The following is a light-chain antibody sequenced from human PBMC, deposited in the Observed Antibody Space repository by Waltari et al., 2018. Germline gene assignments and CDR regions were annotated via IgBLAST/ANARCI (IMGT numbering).Light chain of an antibody. CDR2: DVT. Sequence: QSALTQPASVSGSPGQSITISCTGTSSDVGRFNYVFWYQQHPGKAPKLMIYDVTNRPSGMSNRFAGSKSGNAASLSISGLQAEDEADYYCSSYAEGSTWVFGGETKLSV. CDR1: SSDVGRFNY. CDR3: SSYAEGSTWV. J-gene: IGLJ3*02. V-gene: IGLV2-14*01.